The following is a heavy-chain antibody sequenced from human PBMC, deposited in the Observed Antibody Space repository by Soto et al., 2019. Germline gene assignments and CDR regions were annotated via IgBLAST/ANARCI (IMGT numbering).Heavy chain of an antibody. Sequence: EVQLVASVGGLVQPGGSLRLACAASGFTFSSNYMSWFRQAPGKGLEWVSVIYSGGRTSYADSVKGRFTISRDNSKNTLYLPMNSLRAEDTAVYYCARDRGFDYWGQGTMVTVSS. CDR2: IYSGGRT. J-gene: IGHJ4*02. V-gene: IGHV3-66*01. CDR1: GFTFSSNY. CDR3: ARDRGFDY.